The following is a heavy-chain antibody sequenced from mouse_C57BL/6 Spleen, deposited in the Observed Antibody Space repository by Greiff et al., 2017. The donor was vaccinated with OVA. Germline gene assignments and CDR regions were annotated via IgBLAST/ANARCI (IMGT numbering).Heavy chain of an antibody. V-gene: IGHV1-69*01. Sequence: QVQLQQPGAELVMPGASVKLSCKASGYTFTSYWMHWVKQRPGQGLEWIGEIDPSDSYTNYNQKFKGKSTLTVDKSSSTAYMQLSSLTSEDSAVYYCARCPYYGSSHFDYWGQGTTLTVSS. CDR1: GYTFTSYW. D-gene: IGHD1-1*01. CDR2: IDPSDSYT. J-gene: IGHJ2*01. CDR3: ARCPYYGSSHFDY.